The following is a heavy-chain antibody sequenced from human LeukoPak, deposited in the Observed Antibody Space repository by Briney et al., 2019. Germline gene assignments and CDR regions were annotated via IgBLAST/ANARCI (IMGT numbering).Heavy chain of an antibody. V-gene: IGHV4-61*01. Sequence: NPSETLSLTCSVSGASVSSGSYYWSWIRQPPGKGLEWIGYIYYSGSTNYNPSLKSRVTISLDTSKNQFSLRLSSVTAADAAVYYCASRHGYSGSSNCWGQGALVTVSS. CDR2: IYYSGST. CDR1: GASVSSGSYY. J-gene: IGHJ4*02. D-gene: IGHD3-10*01. CDR3: ASRHGYSGSSNC.